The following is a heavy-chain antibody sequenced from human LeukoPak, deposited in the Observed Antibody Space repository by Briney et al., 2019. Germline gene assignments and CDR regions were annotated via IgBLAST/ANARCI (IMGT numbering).Heavy chain of an antibody. Sequence: GGSLRLSCAASGFTFSSYAMHWVRQAPGKGLEWVAVISYDGSNKYYADSVKGRFTISRDNSKNTLYLQMNSLRAEDTAVYYCARDGFGVVVPADLYYFDYWGQGTLVTVSS. CDR3: ARDGFGVVVPADLYYFDY. D-gene: IGHD2-2*01. J-gene: IGHJ4*02. CDR2: ISYDGSNK. V-gene: IGHV3-30-3*01. CDR1: GFTFSSYA.